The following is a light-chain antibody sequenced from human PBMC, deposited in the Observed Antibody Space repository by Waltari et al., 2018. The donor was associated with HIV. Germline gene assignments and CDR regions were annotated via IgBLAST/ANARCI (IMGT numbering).Light chain of an antibody. CDR1: QSISSW. CDR3: QQYHSYSIT. Sequence: DFQMTQSPSSLSASVGDRVTITCRASQSISSWLSWYQQKPGGAPKLLNDRSSKLESGVPSCFSGSGSGTEFTLTISSLQPDDVATYYCQQYHSYSITFGQGTRLEIK. CDR2: RSS. J-gene: IGKJ5*01. V-gene: IGKV1-5*03.